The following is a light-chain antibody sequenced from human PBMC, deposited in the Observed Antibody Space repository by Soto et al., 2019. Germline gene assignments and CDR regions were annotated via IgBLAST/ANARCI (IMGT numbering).Light chain of an antibody. CDR1: SNDIGAYNY. CDR2: GVF. CDR3: LSYVGRETGV. V-gene: IGLV2-8*01. J-gene: IGLJ1*01. Sequence: QSVLTQPPSASWSPGQSVTISCTGTSNDIGAYNYVSWYQHHPGKVPKLLIYGVFRRPSGVPDRFSASKSGNTASLTVSGLQPEDEADYYCLSYVGRETGVFGSGTKVTVL.